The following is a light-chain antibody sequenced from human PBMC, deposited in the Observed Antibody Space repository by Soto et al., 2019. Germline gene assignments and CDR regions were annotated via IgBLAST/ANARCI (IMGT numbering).Light chain of an antibody. Sequence: MASPRCQGTLPLSSVEIGIASCRASQCVSSSYLAWYHPRPGQAPRLLIYGASSRATRTPDRFSGSGSGTDFSLTISSLEPEDCAVDFCQQYNNWRPITVGQGTKVDIK. CDR2: GAS. J-gene: IGKJ5*01. CDR1: QCVSSSY. V-gene: IGKV3-20*01. CDR3: QQYNNWRPIT.